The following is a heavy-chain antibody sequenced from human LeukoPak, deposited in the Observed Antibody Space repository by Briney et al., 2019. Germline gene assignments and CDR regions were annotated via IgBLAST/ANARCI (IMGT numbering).Heavy chain of an antibody. CDR1: GFTFSSYS. CDR2: ISSSSSYI. J-gene: IGHJ4*02. V-gene: IGHV3-21*01. D-gene: IGHD2-21*02. Sequence: PGGSLRLSCAASGFTFSSYSMNWVRQAPGKGLEWVSSISSSSSYIYYADSVKGRFTISRDNAKNSLYLQMNSLRAEDTAVYYCARDAAYCGGDCPPGYWGQGTLVTVSS. CDR3: ARDAAYCGGDCPPGY.